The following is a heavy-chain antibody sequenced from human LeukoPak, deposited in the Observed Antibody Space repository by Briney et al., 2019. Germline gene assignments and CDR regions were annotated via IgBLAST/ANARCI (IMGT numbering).Heavy chain of an antibody. CDR2: INPSGGST. J-gene: IGHJ6*02. CDR3: ARGHVDTAMVTYYYYGMDV. Sequence: ASVKVSCKASGYTFTSYYMHWVRQAPGRGLEWMGIINPSGGSTSYAQKFQGRVTMTRDTSTSTVYMELSSLRSEDTAVYYCARGHVDTAMVTYYYYGMDVWGRGTTVTVSS. D-gene: IGHD5-18*01. CDR1: GYTFTSYY. V-gene: IGHV1-46*01.